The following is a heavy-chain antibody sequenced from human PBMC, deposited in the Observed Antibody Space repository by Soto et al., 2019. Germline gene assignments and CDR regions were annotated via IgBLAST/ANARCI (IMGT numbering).Heavy chain of an antibody. CDR2: IYHSGST. D-gene: IGHD6-13*01. CDR1: GGSISSSNL. CDR3: ASEVAAAGTTGYYFDY. V-gene: IGHV4-4*02. J-gene: IGHJ4*02. Sequence: SETLSLTCAVSGGSISSSNLWSWVRQPPGKGLEWIGEIYHSGSTNYNPSLKSRVTISVDKSKNQFSLKLSSVTAADTAVYYCASEVAAAGTTGYYFDYWGQGTLVTVSS.